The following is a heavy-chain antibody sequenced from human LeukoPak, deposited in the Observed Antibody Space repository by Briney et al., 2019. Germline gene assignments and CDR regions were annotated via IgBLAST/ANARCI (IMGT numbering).Heavy chain of an antibody. D-gene: IGHD3-22*01. CDR2: INPNSGGT. V-gene: IGHV1-2*06. Sequence: ASVKVSCKASGYTFTGYYMHWVRQAPGQGLEWMGRINPNSGGTNYAQKFQGRVTMARDTSISTAYMELSRLRSDDTAVYYCARAVYYDSSGYGYWYFDLWGRGTLVTVSP. J-gene: IGHJ2*01. CDR3: ARAVYYDSSGYGYWYFDL. CDR1: GYTFTGYY.